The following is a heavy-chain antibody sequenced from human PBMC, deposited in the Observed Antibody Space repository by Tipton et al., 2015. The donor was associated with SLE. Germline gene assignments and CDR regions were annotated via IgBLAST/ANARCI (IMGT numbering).Heavy chain of an antibody. CDR3: AKDWAPQDIVVVLGASYYNYMDV. Sequence: SGFTFSNYGMHWVRQSPGKGLEWVAVISYDGSNTNYADSVEGRFTISRDNSQKTLYLQMNSLRTEDTAVYYCAKDWAPQDIVVVLGASYYNYMDVWGKGTTVTVSS. CDR2: ISYDGSNT. D-gene: IGHD2-15*01. V-gene: IGHV3-33*06. J-gene: IGHJ6*03. CDR1: GFTFSNYG.